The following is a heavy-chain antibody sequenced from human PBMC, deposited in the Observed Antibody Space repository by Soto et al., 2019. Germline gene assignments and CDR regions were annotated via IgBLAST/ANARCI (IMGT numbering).Heavy chain of an antibody. Sequence: QSQTLSLTCAISGDSVSSNSAAWNWIRQSPSRGLEWLGRTYYRSKWYNDYAVSVKSRITINPDTSKNQFSLQLNSVTPEDTAVYYCAREVLRWGFETERLLFDIWGQGTMVTVSS. D-gene: IGHD3-3*01. J-gene: IGHJ3*02. CDR2: TYYRSKWYN. V-gene: IGHV6-1*01. CDR1: GDSVSSNSAA. CDR3: AREVLRWGFETERLLFDI.